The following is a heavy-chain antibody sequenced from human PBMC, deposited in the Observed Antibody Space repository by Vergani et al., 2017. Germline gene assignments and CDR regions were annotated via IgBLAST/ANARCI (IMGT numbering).Heavy chain of an antibody. D-gene: IGHD3-22*01. J-gene: IGHJ4*02. Sequence: EVQLLESGGGLVQPGGSLRLSCAASGFTFSTYAMTWVRQAPGKGLEWVSTISSDSGSTYYADSLKGRFTISRDNSKNTLSLQMNSLTAEDTAIYYCAGPQGTSAYYYGGFDYWGQGILVTVSS. CDR3: AGPQGTSAYYYGGFDY. CDR1: GFTFSTYA. V-gene: IGHV3-23*01. CDR2: ISSDSGST.